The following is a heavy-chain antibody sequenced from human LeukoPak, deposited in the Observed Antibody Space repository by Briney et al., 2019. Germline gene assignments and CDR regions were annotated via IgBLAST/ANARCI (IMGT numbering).Heavy chain of an antibody. Sequence: SETPSPTCTVSGYSISSGYYWGWIRQPPGKGLEWIGSIYHSGSTYYNPSLKSRVTISVDTSKNQFSLKLSSVTATDTAVYYCARDGSTSRAAEYFQHWGQGTLVTVSS. CDR2: IYHSGST. V-gene: IGHV4-38-2*02. CDR1: GYSISSGYY. CDR3: ARDGSTSRAAEYFQH. D-gene: IGHD2-2*01. J-gene: IGHJ1*01.